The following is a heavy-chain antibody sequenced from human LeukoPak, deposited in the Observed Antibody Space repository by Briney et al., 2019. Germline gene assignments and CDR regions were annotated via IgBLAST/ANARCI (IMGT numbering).Heavy chain of an antibody. CDR2: IYHSGST. J-gene: IGHJ6*03. Sequence: SETLSLTCAVSGGSISSNSYYWGWIRQPPGKGLEWIGSIYHSGSTYYNPSLKSRVTISVDTSKNQFSLKLSSVTAADTAVYYCARVNYYYYYMDVWGKGTTVTVSS. CDR1: GGSISSNSYY. V-gene: IGHV4-39*07. CDR3: ARVNYYYYYMDV.